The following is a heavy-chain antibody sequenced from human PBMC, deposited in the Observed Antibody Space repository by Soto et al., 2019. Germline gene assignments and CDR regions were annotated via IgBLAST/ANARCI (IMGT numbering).Heavy chain of an antibody. Sequence: EVQLVESGGGLVQPGGSLRLSCAASGFTFSLYSMSWVRQAPGKGLEWVSYISRSSTGIHYADSVKGRFTISRDDATKSMHLQLNRLRGGNTAVYYGARAVTGGLDVWGQGTTVSISS. CDR3: ARAVTGGLDV. CDR1: GFTFSLYS. V-gene: IGHV3-48*01. D-gene: IGHD3-10*01. J-gene: IGHJ6*02. CDR2: ISRSSTGI.